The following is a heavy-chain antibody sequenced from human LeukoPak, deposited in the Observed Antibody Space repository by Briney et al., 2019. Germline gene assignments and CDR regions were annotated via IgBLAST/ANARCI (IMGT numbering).Heavy chain of an antibody. Sequence: GASVKVSCKASGYTFTSYDINWVRQATGQGLEWMGWMNPNSGNTGYAQKFQGRVTMTRNTSISTAYMELSRLRSDDTAVYYCARDDYIREGAFDIWGQGTMVTVSS. J-gene: IGHJ3*02. CDR2: MNPNSGNT. CDR1: GYTFTSYD. V-gene: IGHV1-8*01. CDR3: ARDDYIREGAFDI. D-gene: IGHD4/OR15-4a*01.